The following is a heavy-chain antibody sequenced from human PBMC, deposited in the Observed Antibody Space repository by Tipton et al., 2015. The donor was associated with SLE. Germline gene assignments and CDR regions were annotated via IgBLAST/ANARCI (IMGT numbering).Heavy chain of an antibody. CDR2: ISAYNGNT. D-gene: IGHD6-19*01. V-gene: IGHV1-18*01. Sequence: QLVQSGAEVKKPGASVKVSCKASGYTLTSYGISWVRQAPGQGLEWMGWISAYNGNTNYAQKLQGRVTMTTDTSTSTAYMELRSLRSDDTAVYYCARDLLSGYSSGWYGGWFDPWGQGTLVTVSS. CDR1: GYTLTSYG. CDR3: ARDLLSGYSSGWYGGWFDP. J-gene: IGHJ5*02.